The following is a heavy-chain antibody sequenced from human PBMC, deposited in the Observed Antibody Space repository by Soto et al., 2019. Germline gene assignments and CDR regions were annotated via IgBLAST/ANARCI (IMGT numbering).Heavy chain of an antibody. CDR2: IYHSGST. J-gene: IGHJ6*02. CDR1: GGSISSGGYS. D-gene: IGHD3-16*01. CDR3: ARGRGDLRYYYYGMDV. V-gene: IGHV4-30-2*01. Sequence: SETLSLTCAVSGGSISSGGYSWSWIRQPPGKGLEWIGYIYHSGSTYYNPSLKSRVTISVDRSKNQFSLKLSSVTAADTAVYYCARGRGDLRYYYYGMDVWGQGTTVTVSS.